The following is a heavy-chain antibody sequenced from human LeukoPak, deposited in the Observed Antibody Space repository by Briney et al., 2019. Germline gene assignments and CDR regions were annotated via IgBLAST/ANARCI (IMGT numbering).Heavy chain of an antibody. D-gene: IGHD1-1*01. CDR2: IRDKANSYTT. Sequence: GGSLRLSCAASGFTFSDHYMDWVRQAPGKGLEWVGRIRDKANSYTTQYAASVKGRFTISRDESKKSLYLQMNSLETEDTAVYYCASGPTGTTNYHYGTDVWGKGTTVTVSS. CDR3: ASGPTGTTNYHYGTDV. CDR1: GFTFSDHY. V-gene: IGHV3-72*01. J-gene: IGHJ6*04.